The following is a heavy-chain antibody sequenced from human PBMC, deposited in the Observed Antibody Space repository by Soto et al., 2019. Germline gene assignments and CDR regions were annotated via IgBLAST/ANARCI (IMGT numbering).Heavy chain of an antibody. CDR3: ARDNYGDYETDY. J-gene: IGHJ4*02. CDR1: GGSISSGDYY. V-gene: IGHV4-30-4*01. D-gene: IGHD4-17*01. CDR2: IYYSGST. Sequence: SETLSLTCTVSGGSISSGDYYWSWIRQPPGKGLEWIGYIYYSGSTYYNPSLKSRVTISVDTSKNQFSLKLGSVTAADTAVYYCARDNYGDYETDYWGQGTLVTVSS.